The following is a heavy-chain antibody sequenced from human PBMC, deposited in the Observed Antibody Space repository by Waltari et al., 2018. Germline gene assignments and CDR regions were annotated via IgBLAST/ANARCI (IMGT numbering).Heavy chain of an antibody. CDR3: ARGEYYGSRTPDY. D-gene: IGHD3-10*01. CDR2: LYYSGST. CDR1: VGSITSYY. J-gene: IGHJ4*02. Sequence: QVQLQESGPGLVTPSETLSLTCTASVGSITSYYGIWIRQPPGKGLEFTGYLYYSGSTNYNPPLKSRVAISVDTSKNQFSLKVSSVTAADTAVYYCARGEYYGSRTPDYWGQGTLITVSS. V-gene: IGHV4-59*13.